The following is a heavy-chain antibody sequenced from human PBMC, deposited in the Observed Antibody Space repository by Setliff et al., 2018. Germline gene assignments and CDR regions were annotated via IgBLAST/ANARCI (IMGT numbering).Heavy chain of an antibody. J-gene: IGHJ6*03. CDR2: IKRKTDGETT. V-gene: IGHV3-15*01. Sequence: GGSLRLSCAASGFTFSNAWMSWVRQAPGKGLEWVGQIKRKTDGETTDYAAPVKGRFIISRDDSKRTLYLQLSSLRSDDTAVYYCARDRPPGDILTNYYYYMDVWGKGTTVTVSS. CDR1: GFTFSNAW. CDR3: ARDRPPGDILTNYYYYMDV. D-gene: IGHD3-9*01.